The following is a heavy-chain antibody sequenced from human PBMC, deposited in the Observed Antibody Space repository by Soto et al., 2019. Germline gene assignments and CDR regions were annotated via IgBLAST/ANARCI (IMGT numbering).Heavy chain of an antibody. D-gene: IGHD3-3*01. Sequence: SETLSLTCTVSGGSISSSSYYWGWIRQPPGEGLEWIGSIYYSGSTYYNPSLKSRVTISVDTSKNQFSLKLSSLTAADTAVYYWARRRRTILGYMDVWGKGPTVTVSS. CDR2: IYYSGST. CDR1: GGSISSSSYY. V-gene: IGHV4-39*01. J-gene: IGHJ6*03. CDR3: ARRRRTILGYMDV.